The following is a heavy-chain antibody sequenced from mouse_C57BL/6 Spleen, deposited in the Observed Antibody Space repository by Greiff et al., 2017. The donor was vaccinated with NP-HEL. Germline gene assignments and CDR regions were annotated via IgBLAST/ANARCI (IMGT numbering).Heavy chain of an antibody. CDR3: ASEGLWYRWGFAY. V-gene: IGHV1-72*01. J-gene: IGHJ3*01. CDR1: GYTFTSYW. CDR2: IDPNSGGT. Sequence: QVHVKQSGAELVKPGASVKLSCKASGYTFTSYWMNWVKQRPGRGLEWIGRIDPNSGGTKYNEKFKSKGRLTVDKPSTTAYMQLSSLTSEDSAVYYCASEGLWYRWGFAYWGQGTLVTVSA. D-gene: IGHD2-1*01.